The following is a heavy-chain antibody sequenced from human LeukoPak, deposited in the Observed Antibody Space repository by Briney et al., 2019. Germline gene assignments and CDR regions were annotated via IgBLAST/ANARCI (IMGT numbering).Heavy chain of an antibody. CDR1: GYSFTSYW. CDR3: ARSGYYHDSSGYYYAASGYFDY. Sequence: GESLKISCKGSGYSFTSYWIGWVRQMPGKGLEWMGIIYPGDSDTRYSPSFQGQVTISADKSISTAYLQWSSLKASDTAMYYCARSGYYHDSSGYYYAASGYFDYWGQGTLVTVSS. V-gene: IGHV5-51*01. CDR2: IYPGDSDT. D-gene: IGHD3-22*01. J-gene: IGHJ4*02.